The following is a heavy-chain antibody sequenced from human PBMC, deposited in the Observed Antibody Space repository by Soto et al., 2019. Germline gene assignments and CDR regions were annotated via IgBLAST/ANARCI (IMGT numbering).Heavy chain of an antibody. D-gene: IGHD3-10*01. CDR3: ARDSPLLLWFGELSGPDDY. V-gene: IGHV3-48*01. CDR1: GFTFSSYN. Sequence: ESGGGLVQPGGSLRLSCAASGFTFSSYNMNWVRQAPGKGLEWVSYISSSSSTIYYADSVKGRFTISRDNAKNSLYLQMNSLRAEDTAVYYCARDSPLLLWFGELSGPDDYWGQGTLVTVSS. J-gene: IGHJ4*02. CDR2: ISSSSSTI.